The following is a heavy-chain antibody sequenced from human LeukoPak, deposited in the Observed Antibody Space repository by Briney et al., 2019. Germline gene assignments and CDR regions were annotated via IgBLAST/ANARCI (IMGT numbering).Heavy chain of an antibody. J-gene: IGHJ4*02. CDR3: ARGGSYSSGWYIDY. CDR2: LNPNSGGT. D-gene: IGHD6-19*01. Sequence: ASVKVSCKTSGYTFTGYYIHWVRQAPGQGLEWMGWLNPNSGGTNYAQNFQGRVTMTRDTSISTAYMELSRLRSDDTAVYYCARGGSYSSGWYIDYWGQGTLVTVSS. CDR1: GYTFTGYY. V-gene: IGHV1-2*02.